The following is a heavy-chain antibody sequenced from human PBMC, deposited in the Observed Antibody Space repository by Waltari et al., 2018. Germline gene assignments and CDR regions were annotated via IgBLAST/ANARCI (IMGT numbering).Heavy chain of an antibody. CDR2: INPNSGGT. J-gene: IGHJ4*02. CDR1: GYTFTGYY. CDR3: ARDSEYYYGSGSYNGYFDY. D-gene: IGHD3-10*01. V-gene: IGHV1-2*02. Sequence: QVQLVQSGAEVKKPGASVKVSCKASGYTFTGYYMHWVRQAPGQGLEWMGWINPNSGGTNYAQKFQGRVTMTRDTSISTAYMELSRLRSDDTAEYYCARDSEYYYGSGSYNGYFDYWGQGTLVTVSS.